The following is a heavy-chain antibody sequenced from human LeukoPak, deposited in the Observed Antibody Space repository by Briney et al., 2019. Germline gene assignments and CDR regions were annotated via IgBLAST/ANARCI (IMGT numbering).Heavy chain of an antibody. D-gene: IGHD4-17*01. Sequence: SVKVSCKASGGTFSSYAISWVRQAPGQGLEWMGGIIPIFGTANYAQKFQGRVTITTDESTSTAYMELSSLRSEDTAVYYCATDYGDFDAFDIWGQGTMVTVSS. CDR2: IIPIFGTA. J-gene: IGHJ3*02. V-gene: IGHV1-69*05. CDR3: ATDYGDFDAFDI. CDR1: GGTFSSYA.